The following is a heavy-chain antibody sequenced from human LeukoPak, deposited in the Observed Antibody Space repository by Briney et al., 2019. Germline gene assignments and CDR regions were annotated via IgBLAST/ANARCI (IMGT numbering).Heavy chain of an antibody. Sequence: GGSLRLSCAASGFTFSSYGMHWVRQAPGKGLEWVAFIRYDGSNKYYADSVKGRFTISRDNSKNTLYLQMNSLRAEDTAAYYCAKDVYSSGWYYFDYWGQGTLVTVSS. CDR2: IRYDGSNK. CDR1: GFTFSSYG. V-gene: IGHV3-30*02. J-gene: IGHJ4*02. CDR3: AKDVYSSGWYYFDY. D-gene: IGHD6-19*01.